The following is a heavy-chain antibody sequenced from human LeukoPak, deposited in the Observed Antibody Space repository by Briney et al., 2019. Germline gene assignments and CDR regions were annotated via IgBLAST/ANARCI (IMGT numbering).Heavy chain of an antibody. CDR2: INHSGST. CDR1: GGSFSGYY. J-gene: IGHJ4*02. V-gene: IGHV4-34*01. D-gene: IGHD1-14*01. CDR3: ARGKPEFDY. Sequence: SGTLSLTCAVYGGSFSGYYWSWIRQPPGKGVEWIGEINHSGSTNYNPSLKSGGTISVDTCKNQFSLKLSSVTAADTAVYYCARGKPEFDYWGQGTLVTVSS.